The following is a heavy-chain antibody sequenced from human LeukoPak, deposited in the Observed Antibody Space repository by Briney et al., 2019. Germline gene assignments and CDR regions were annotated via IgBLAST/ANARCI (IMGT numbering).Heavy chain of an antibody. CDR3: AREIVWLRSFPYFDY. J-gene: IGHJ4*02. D-gene: IGHD5-12*01. V-gene: IGHV4-39*02. CDR1: GGSISSSSYY. CDR2: IYYSGST. Sequence: TSETLSLTCTVSGGSISSSSYYWGWIRQPPGKGLEWIGSIYYSGSTYYNPSLKSRVTISVDASKNQFSLKLSSVTAADTAVYYCAREIVWLRSFPYFDYWGQGTLVTVSS.